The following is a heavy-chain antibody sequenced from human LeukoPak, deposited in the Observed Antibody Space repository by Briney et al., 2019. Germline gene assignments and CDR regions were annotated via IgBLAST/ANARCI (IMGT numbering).Heavy chain of an antibody. D-gene: IGHD4-11*01. J-gene: IGHJ4*02. CDR1: GYSFTSNW. CDR2: IYPGDSDT. V-gene: IGHV5-51*01. CDR3: AKVYNDYSFDY. Sequence: GESLKISCKGSGYSFTSNWIGWVRQMPGKGLEWMGIIYPGDSDTRYSPSSQGQVTISVDRSITTAYLQWTSLKASDTAMYYCAKVYNDYSFDYWGRGTLVTVSS.